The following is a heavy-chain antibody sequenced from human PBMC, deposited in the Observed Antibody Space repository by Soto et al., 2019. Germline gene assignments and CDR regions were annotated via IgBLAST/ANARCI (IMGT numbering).Heavy chain of an antibody. Sequence: SETLSLTCAVSGYSISSGYYWGWIRQPPGKGLEWIGSIYHSGSTYYNPSLKSRVTISVDTSKNQFSLKLSSVTAADTAVYYCARARQQRGYLDYWGQGTLVTVSS. V-gene: IGHV4-38-2*01. D-gene: IGHD6-13*01. J-gene: IGHJ4*02. CDR1: GYSISSGYY. CDR3: ARARQQRGYLDY. CDR2: IYHSGST.